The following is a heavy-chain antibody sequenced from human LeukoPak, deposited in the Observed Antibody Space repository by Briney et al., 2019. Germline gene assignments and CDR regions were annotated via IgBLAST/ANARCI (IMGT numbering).Heavy chain of an antibody. CDR2: TTWNSGSV. V-gene: IGHV3-9*03. CDR1: GFTFHDYA. D-gene: IGHD3/OR15-3a*01. J-gene: IGHJ3*02. Sequence: PGGSLRLSCAASGFTFHDYAMHWVRQVPGKGLEWVSGTTWNSGSVLYADSVRGRFTISRDNAKNSLYLQMNSLRPEDMAFYYCAKGLGVASLIVDALDMWGQGTRVTV. CDR3: AKGLGVASLIVDALDM.